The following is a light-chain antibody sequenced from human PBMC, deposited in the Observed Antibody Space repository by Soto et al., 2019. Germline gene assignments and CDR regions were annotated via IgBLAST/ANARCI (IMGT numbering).Light chain of an antibody. Sequence: EIVLTQSPDTLSLSPGERATLSCRASQSVGSTLAWYQQKPGQAPRLLIYGAFNRATGIPARFSGGGSGTDFTLAISGLEPEDFAVYYCQQRSAWSYTFGQGTRLQIK. CDR1: QSVGST. CDR2: GAF. J-gene: IGKJ2*01. V-gene: IGKV3-11*01. CDR3: QQRSAWSYT.